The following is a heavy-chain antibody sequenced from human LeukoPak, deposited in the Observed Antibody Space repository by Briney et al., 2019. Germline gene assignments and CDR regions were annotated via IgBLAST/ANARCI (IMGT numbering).Heavy chain of an antibody. CDR2: IYYSGST. D-gene: IGHD6-13*01. CDR3: ASAEPRGIIWYPY. V-gene: IGHV4-59*12. CDR1: GGSISSYY. Sequence: SETLSLTCTVSGGSISSYYWSWIRQPPGKGLEWIEYIYYSGSTNYNPSLKSRVTISVDTSKNQFSLKLSSVTAADTAVYYCASAEPRGIIWYPYWGQGTLVTVSS. J-gene: IGHJ4*02.